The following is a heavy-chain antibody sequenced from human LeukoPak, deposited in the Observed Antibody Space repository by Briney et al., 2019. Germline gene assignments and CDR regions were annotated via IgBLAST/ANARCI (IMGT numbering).Heavy chain of an antibody. Sequence: GGSLRLSCAASGFTFSSYAMSWVRQAPGKGLEWVSAISGSGGSTYYADSVKGRFTISRDNSKNPLYLQMNSLRAEDTAVYYCAKGPVPSGYYFDYWGQGTLVTVSS. V-gene: IGHV3-23*01. CDR3: AKGPVPSGYYFDY. CDR1: GFTFSSYA. CDR2: ISGSGGST. J-gene: IGHJ4*02. D-gene: IGHD1-26*01.